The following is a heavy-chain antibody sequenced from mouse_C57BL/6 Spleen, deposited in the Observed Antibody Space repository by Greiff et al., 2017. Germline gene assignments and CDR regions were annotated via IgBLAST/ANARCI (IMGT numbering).Heavy chain of an antibody. CDR3: ASPFITTVVATDY. CDR2: IYPRSGNT. D-gene: IGHD1-1*01. V-gene: IGHV1-81*01. J-gene: IGHJ2*01. Sequence: QVQLQQSGAELARPGASVTLSCKASGYTFTSYGISWVKQRTGQGLEWIGEIYPRSGNTYYNEKFKGTATLTADKSSSTAYMELRSLTSEDSAVYICASPFITTVVATDYWGQGTTLTVSS. CDR1: GYTFTSYG.